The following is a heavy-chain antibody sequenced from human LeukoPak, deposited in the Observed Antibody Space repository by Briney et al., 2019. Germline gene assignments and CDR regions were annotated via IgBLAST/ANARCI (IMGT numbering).Heavy chain of an antibody. CDR2: IYTSGST. Sequence: PSETLSLTCTVSGGSISSSSYYWGWIRQPPGKGLEWIGRIYTSGSTNYNPSLKSRVTMSVDTSKNQFSLKLSSVTAADTAVYYCAREPMTNYYDSSGYYYYYMDVWGKGTTVTISS. J-gene: IGHJ6*03. CDR3: AREPMTNYYDSSGYYYYYMDV. V-gene: IGHV4-39*07. CDR1: GGSISSSSYY. D-gene: IGHD3-22*01.